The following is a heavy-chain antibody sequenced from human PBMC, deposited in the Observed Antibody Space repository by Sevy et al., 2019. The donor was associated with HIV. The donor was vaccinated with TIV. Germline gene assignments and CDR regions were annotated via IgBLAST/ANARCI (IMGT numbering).Heavy chain of an antibody. CDR3: ARDLRPGAAAGSPRGNKYGMDV. Sequence: ASVKVSCKASGYTFTSYYMHWVRQAPGQGLEWMGIINPSGGSTSYAQMFQGRVTMTRDTSTSTVYMGLSSLRSEDTAVYYCARDLRPGAAAGSPRGNKYGMDVWGQGTTVTVSS. V-gene: IGHV1-46*01. CDR1: GYTFTSYY. J-gene: IGHJ6*02. D-gene: IGHD6-13*01. CDR2: INPSGGST.